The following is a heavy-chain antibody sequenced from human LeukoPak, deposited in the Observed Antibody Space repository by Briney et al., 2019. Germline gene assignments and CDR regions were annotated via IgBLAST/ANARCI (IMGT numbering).Heavy chain of an antibody. D-gene: IGHD3-22*01. V-gene: IGHV4-30-2*01. CDR3: ARENPSGYYNRPIDY. CDR1: GGSISSSGYS. Sequence: SQTLSLTCAVSGGSISSSGYSWSWIRQPPGKGLEWIGYIHHTGSTYYNPSLKSRVTISVDGSKNQFSLKLSSVTAADTAMYYCARENPSGYYNRPIDYWGQGTLVTVSS. CDR2: IHHTGST. J-gene: IGHJ4*02.